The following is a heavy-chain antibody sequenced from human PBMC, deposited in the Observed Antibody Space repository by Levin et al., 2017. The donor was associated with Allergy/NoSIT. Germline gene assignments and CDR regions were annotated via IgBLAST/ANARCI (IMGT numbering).Heavy chain of an antibody. V-gene: IGHV3-30*03. J-gene: IGHJ4*02. D-gene: IGHD2-15*01. CDR3: ARDSSRGIAVVAAATGDLDY. CDR1: GFTFSSHA. Sequence: HPGESLKISCAASGFTFSSHAMHWVRQAPGKGLEWVAVVSYDGNNKYYTDSVKGRFTISRDNSRNTLFLEMNSLRVEDRAVYYCARDSSRGIAVVAAATGDLDYWGQGTLVTVSS. CDR2: VSYDGNNK.